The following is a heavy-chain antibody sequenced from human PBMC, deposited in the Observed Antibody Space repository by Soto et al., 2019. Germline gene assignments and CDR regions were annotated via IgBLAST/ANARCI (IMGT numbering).Heavy chain of an antibody. CDR1: GFTFSSYG. V-gene: IGHV3-33*01. J-gene: IGHJ4*02. CDR2: IWYDGSNK. CDR3: ARDPFPVAGPGYYFDY. Sequence: GGSLRLSCAASGFTFSSYGMHWVRQAPGKGLEWVAVIWYDGSNKYCADSVKGRFTISRGNSKNTLYLQMNSLRAEDTAVYYCARDPFPVAGPGYYFDYWGQGTLVTVSS. D-gene: IGHD6-19*01.